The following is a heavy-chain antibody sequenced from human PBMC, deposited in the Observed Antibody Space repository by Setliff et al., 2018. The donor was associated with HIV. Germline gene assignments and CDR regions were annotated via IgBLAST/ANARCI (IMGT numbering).Heavy chain of an antibody. D-gene: IGHD5-18*01. CDR3: ARAMKYSYGYVHDAFDI. V-gene: IGHV4-39*01. J-gene: IGHJ3*02. CDR1: GGSISSSSYY. Sequence: SETLSLTCTVSGGSISSSSYYWGWIRQPPGKGLEWIGSIYYSGSTYYNPSLKSRVTISVDTSKNQFSLKLSSVTAADAAVYYCARAMKYSYGYVHDAFDIWGQGTMVTVSS. CDR2: IYYSGST.